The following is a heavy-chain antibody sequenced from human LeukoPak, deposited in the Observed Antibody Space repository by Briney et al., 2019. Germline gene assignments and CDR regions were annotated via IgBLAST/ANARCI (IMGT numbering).Heavy chain of an antibody. Sequence: GSLRLSCAAVGYTFSSYAMSCVRQAPGKGLEWVSAISGSGGNTYYADSVKGRFTISRDNSKNTLYLQMNSLRAEDTAVYYCAKSTWLWDFDYWGQGTLVTVSS. CDR2: ISGSGGNT. D-gene: IGHD5-18*01. V-gene: IGHV3-23*01. J-gene: IGHJ4*02. CDR3: AKSTWLWDFDY. CDR1: GYTFSSYA.